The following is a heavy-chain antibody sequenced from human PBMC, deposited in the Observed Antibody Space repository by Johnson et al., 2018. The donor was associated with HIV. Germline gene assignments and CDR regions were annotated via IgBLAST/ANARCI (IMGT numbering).Heavy chain of an antibody. CDR2: ISWNSGSI. Sequence: VQLVESGGGLVQPGGSLRLSCAGSGFTFRIYWMHWVRQAPGKGLVWVSGISWNSGSIGYADSVKGRFTISRDNAKNSLYLQMNSLRAEDTALYYCAKEQLLRAFDIWGQGTMVTVSS. J-gene: IGHJ3*02. D-gene: IGHD2-15*01. CDR1: GFTFRIYW. V-gene: IGHV3-9*01. CDR3: AKEQLLRAFDI.